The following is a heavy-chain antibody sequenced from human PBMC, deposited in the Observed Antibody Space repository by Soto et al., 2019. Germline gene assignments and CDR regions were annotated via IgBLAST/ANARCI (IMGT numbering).Heavy chain of an antibody. CDR2: ISYDGSNK. CDR3: AKALLGHCSGGSCYSYAFDI. V-gene: IGHV3-30*18. CDR1: GFTFSSYG. Sequence: GGSLRLSCAASGFTFSSYGMHWVRQAPGKGLEWVAVISYDGSNKYYADSVKGRFTISRDNSKNTLYLQMNSLRAEDTAVYYCAKALLGHCSGGSCYSYAFDIWGQGTMVTVSS. J-gene: IGHJ3*02. D-gene: IGHD2-15*01.